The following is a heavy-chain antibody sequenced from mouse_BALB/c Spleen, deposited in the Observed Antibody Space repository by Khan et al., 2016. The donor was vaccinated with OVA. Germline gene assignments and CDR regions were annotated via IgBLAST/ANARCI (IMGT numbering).Heavy chain of an antibody. Sequence: EVKLLESGPGLVKPSQSLSLTCTVTGYSITSGYGWNWIRQFPGNKLEWMGYISYSGSTNYNPSLKSRISITRDTSKNQFFLQLNSVTTEDTATYYRVRTARIKYWGQGTTLTVSS. CDR3: VRTARIKY. V-gene: IGHV3-2*02. CDR1: GYSITSGYG. D-gene: IGHD1-2*01. CDR2: ISYSGST. J-gene: IGHJ2*01.